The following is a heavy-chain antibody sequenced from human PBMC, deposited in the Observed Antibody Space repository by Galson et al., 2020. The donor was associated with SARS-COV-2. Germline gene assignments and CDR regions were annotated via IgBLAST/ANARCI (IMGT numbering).Heavy chain of an antibody. Sequence: ESLKISCAASGFTVSSNYMSWVRQAPGKGLEWVSVIYSGGSTYYADSVKGRFTISRDNSKNTLYLQMNSLRAEDTAVYYCARESLTDYDIDYWGQGTLVTVSS. J-gene: IGHJ4*02. CDR3: ARESLTDYDIDY. D-gene: IGHD3-9*01. CDR1: GFTVSSNY. V-gene: IGHV3-53*01. CDR2: IYSGGST.